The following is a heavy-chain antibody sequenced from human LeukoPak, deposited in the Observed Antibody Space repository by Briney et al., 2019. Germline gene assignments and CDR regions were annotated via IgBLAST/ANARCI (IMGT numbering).Heavy chain of an antibody. V-gene: IGHV3-15*01. Sequence: GGSLRLSCAASGFTFSNAWMSWVRQAPGKGLEWVGRIKSKTDGGTTDYAAPVKGRFTISRDDSKNTLYLQMNSLKTEDTAVYYCTLEYKKDGVAAAGSWGQGTLVTVSS. CDR3: TLEYKKDGVAAAGS. CDR1: GFTFSNAW. D-gene: IGHD6-13*01. CDR2: IKSKTDGGTT. J-gene: IGHJ5*02.